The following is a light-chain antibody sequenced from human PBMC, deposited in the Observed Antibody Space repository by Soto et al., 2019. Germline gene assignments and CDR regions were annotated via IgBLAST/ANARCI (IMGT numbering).Light chain of an antibody. CDR1: QSISSY. J-gene: IGKJ5*01. Sequence: DIQMTQSPSSLSASVGDRVTITCRASQSISSYLNWYQQKPGKAPKLLIYGESSLQSGVPSRFSGSGSGTDFTLTISRLQTEDFATYYCQQANSFPITFGQGTRLEIK. V-gene: IGKV1-39*01. CDR2: GES. CDR3: QQANSFPIT.